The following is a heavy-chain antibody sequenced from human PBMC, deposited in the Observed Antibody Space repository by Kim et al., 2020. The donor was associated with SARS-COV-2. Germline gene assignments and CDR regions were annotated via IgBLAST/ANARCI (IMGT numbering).Heavy chain of an antibody. CDR3: ARGLGEWELQFWGPFDY. CDR2: ISSSSSYT. J-gene: IGHJ4*02. Sequence: GGSLRLSCAASGFTFSDYYMSWIRQAPGKGLEWVSYISSSSSYTNYADSVKGRFTISRDNAKNSLYLQMNSLRAEDTAVYYCARGLGEWELQFWGPFDYWGQGTLVTVSS. D-gene: IGHD1-26*01. V-gene: IGHV3-11*05. CDR1: GFTFSDYY.